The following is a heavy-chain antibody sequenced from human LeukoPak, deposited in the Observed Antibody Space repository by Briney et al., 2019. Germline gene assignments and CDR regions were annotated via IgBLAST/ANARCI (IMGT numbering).Heavy chain of an antibody. CDR3: ARDFIAQSPIPAY. J-gene: IGHJ4*02. CDR2: IYHSGGA. D-gene: IGHD6-13*01. V-gene: IGHV4-30-2*01. CDR1: GDSITSSGSS. Sequence: PSETLSLTCAVSGDSITSSGSSWSWIRQPLGKGLEWIGYIYHSGGAYYNPSLKSRVTISLDRSKNHFSLKLNSVTAADTAVYYCARDFIAQSPIPAYWGQGTLVSVSS.